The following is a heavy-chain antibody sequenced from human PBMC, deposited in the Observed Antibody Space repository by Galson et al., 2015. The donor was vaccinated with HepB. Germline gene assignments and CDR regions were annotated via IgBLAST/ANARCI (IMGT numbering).Heavy chain of an antibody. CDR1: GFTLSDYY. J-gene: IGHJ4*02. D-gene: IGHD1-1*01. Sequence: SLRLYCAASGFTLSDYYMSWIRQAPGKGLEWVSYISSSSSYTNYADSVKGRFTISRDNAKNSLYLQMNSLRAEDTAVYYCARNWNDEADFDYWGQGTLVTVSS. CDR2: ISSSSSYT. CDR3: ARNWNDEADFDY. V-gene: IGHV3-11*06.